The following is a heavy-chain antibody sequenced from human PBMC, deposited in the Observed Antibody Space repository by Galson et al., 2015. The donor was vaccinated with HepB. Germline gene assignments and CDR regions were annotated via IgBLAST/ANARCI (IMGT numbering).Heavy chain of an antibody. CDR1: GFSLSTTGVG. Sequence: PALVKPTQTLTLTCTFSGFSLSTTGVGVGWVRQPPGKALEWLGFAYWDDDNRYSPSLKNRLTVTKDSSKNQVVLTLTNMGPADTGTYYCARRRYYYGNWDGGCFDSWGPGTLVTVSS. CDR3: ARRRYYYGNWDGGCFDS. V-gene: IGHV2-5*02. J-gene: IGHJ4*02. CDR2: AYWDDDN. D-gene: IGHD1-1*01.